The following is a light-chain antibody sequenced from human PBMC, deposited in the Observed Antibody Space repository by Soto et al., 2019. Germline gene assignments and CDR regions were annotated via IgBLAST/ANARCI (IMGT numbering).Light chain of an antibody. CDR1: QSLVYSDGNTY. CDR2: KVS. Sequence: DVVMTQSPLSLPVTLGQPASISCRSSQSLVYSDGNTYLNWFQQRPGQSPRRLIYKVSTRDSGVPDRFIGRGSGADFTLKISRVEAEDVAIYYCMQGTHWPPAFGQGTRVDIK. V-gene: IGKV2-30*01. J-gene: IGKJ1*01. CDR3: MQGTHWPPA.